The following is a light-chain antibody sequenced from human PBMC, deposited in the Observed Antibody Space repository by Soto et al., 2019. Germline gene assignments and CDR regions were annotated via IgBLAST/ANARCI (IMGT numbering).Light chain of an antibody. CDR1: QSISSSY. J-gene: IGKJ5*01. CDR2: GPS. CDR3: QQRSNWPPEIT. Sequence: EIVLTHSPGTLSLSPGERATLSFRTSQSISSSYLAWYQQKPGQAPRLLIYGPSNRATGFPDRFSGSGSGTDFTLIISSLEPEDSAVYYCQQRSNWPPEITFGQGTRLEIK. V-gene: IGKV3D-20*02.